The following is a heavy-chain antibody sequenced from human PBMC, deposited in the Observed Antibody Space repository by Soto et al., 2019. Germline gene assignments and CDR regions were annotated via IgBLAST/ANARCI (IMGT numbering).Heavy chain of an antibody. J-gene: IGHJ6*02. V-gene: IGHV3-48*02. CDR3: ARGWQEWLFLSYYYYGKVV. CDR2: ISSSSTI. Sequence: PGGSLRLSCAASGFTFSSYSMNWVRQAPGKGLEWVSYISSSSTIYYADSVKGRFTISRDNAKNSLYLQMNSLRDEDTAVYYCARGWQEWLFLSYYYYGKVVWGQARRVTVS. CDR1: GFTFSSYS. D-gene: IGHD3-3*01.